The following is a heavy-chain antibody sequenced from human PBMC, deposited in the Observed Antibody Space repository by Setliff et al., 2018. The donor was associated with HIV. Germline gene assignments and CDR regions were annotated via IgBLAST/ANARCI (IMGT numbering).Heavy chain of an antibody. J-gene: IGHJ4*02. CDR2: INPNSGGT. CDR3: ARDEGYYDSSCYSVGDY. D-gene: IGHD3-22*01. Sequence: GASVKVSCKASGYTFTGYYMHWVRQAPGQGLEWMGRINPNSGGTNYAQKFQGRVTMTRDASMNTAYMELSRLRSDDTAVYYCARDEGYYDSSCYSVGDYWGQGTLVTVSS. CDR1: GYTFTGYY. V-gene: IGHV1-2*06.